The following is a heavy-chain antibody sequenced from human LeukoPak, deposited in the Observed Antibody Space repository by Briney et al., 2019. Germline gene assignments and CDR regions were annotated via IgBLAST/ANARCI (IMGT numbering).Heavy chain of an antibody. V-gene: IGHV1-8*01. CDR2: MNLNRGNT. D-gene: IGHD3-22*01. CDR1: GYTFTSYD. CDR3: ARARSNYYDSSGYLARAKYYYYYYGMDV. J-gene: IGHJ6*02. Sequence: ASVKVSCKASGYTFTSYDINWVRHATGQGLEWMGWMNLNRGNTGYAQKFQRRVTMTRKTSISTAYMELSSLRSDGAAVYYCARARSNYYDSSGYLARAKYYYYYYGMDVWGQGTTDTVSS.